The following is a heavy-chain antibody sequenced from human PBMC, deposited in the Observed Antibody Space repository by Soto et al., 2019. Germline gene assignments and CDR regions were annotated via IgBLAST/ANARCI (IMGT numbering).Heavy chain of an antibody. CDR2: IYYGGIT. D-gene: IGHD3-22*01. J-gene: IGHJ4*02. V-gene: IGHV4-30-4*01. Sequence: PSETLSLTCTVSGASLDSTNYYWIWIRQPPGKGLEWIGYIYYGGITYYNPSLKSRLTMSRDTSKNQFSLRLTSVTAADTAVYFCARQIESYHIGGYYSYYFDSWGQGTQVTVSS. CDR1: GASLDSTNYY. CDR3: ARQIESYHIGGYYSYYFDS.